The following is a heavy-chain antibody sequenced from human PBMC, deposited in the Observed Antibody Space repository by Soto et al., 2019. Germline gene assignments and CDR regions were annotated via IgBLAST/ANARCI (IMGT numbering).Heavy chain of an antibody. V-gene: IGHV4-31*03. CDR2: IYYSGST. CDR3: AREWRDRDAFDI. CDR1: GGSISSGGYY. J-gene: IGHJ3*02. Sequence: QVQLQESGPGLVKPSQTLSLTCTVSGGSISSGGYYWSWIRQHPGKGLEWIVYIYYSGSTSYNPSRKSRVTVSVDTSKNQFSLKLSSVTAADTAVYYCAREWRDRDAFDIWGQGTLVTVSS. D-gene: IGHD2-15*01.